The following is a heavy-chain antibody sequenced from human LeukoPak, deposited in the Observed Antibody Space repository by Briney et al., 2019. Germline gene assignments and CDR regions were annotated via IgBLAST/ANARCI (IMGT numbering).Heavy chain of an antibody. CDR3: ARDAHLYCSGGSCEGVWFDP. CDR2: INPNSGGT. CDR1: RYTFTGYY. V-gene: IGHV1-2*02. D-gene: IGHD2-15*01. Sequence: ASVKVSCKASRYTFTGYYMHWVRQAPGQGLEWMGWINPNSGGTNYAQKFQGRVTMTRDTSISTAYMELSRLRSDDTAVYYRARDAHLYCSGGSCEGVWFDPWGQGTLVTVSS. J-gene: IGHJ5*02.